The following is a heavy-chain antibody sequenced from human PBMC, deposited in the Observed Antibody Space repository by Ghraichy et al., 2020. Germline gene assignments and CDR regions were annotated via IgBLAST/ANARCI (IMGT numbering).Heavy chain of an antibody. V-gene: IGHV2-5*02. J-gene: IGHJ3*02. CDR3: AHLDDPYYGEYGEDDAFDI. CDR2: IYWDDDK. Sequence: SGPTLVKPTQTLTLTCTFSGFSLSTSGVGVGWIRQPPGKALEWLALIYWDDDKRYSPSLKSRLTITKDTSKNQVVLTMTNMDPVDTATYYCAHLDDPYYGEYGEDDAFDIWGQGTMVTVSS. CDR1: GFSLSTSGVG. D-gene: IGHD4-17*01.